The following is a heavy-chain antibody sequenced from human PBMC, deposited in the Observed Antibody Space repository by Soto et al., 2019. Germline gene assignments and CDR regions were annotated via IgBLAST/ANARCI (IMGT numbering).Heavy chain of an antibody. CDR1: GGSIRSYY. J-gene: IGHJ5*02. Sequence: QVQLQESGPGLVKPSETLSHTCTVSGGSIRSYYWTWIQQPPGKGLEWIGYIYYSGSTSYNPSLKSRVTISVDTSKNEFSLKLSSVTAADTAVYYCARLLWSQSNWFDPWGQGTLVTVSS. CDR2: IYYSGST. D-gene: IGHD3-10*01. V-gene: IGHV4-59*08. CDR3: ARLLWSQSNWFDP.